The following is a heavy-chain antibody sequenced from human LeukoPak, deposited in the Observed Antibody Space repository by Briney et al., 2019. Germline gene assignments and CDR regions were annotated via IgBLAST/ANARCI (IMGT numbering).Heavy chain of an antibody. J-gene: IGHJ3*02. V-gene: IGHV3-21*01. Sequence: PGGSLRLSCAASGFTFSSYSMTWVRQAPGKGLEWVSSITSSSSCIHYADSVKGRFTISRDNAKNSLYLQMNNLRAEDTAVYYCARDVVFYYFDSSGYFGAFDIWGQGTMVTVSS. CDR1: GFTFSSYS. D-gene: IGHD3-22*01. CDR3: ARDVVFYYFDSSGYFGAFDI. CDR2: ITSSSSCI.